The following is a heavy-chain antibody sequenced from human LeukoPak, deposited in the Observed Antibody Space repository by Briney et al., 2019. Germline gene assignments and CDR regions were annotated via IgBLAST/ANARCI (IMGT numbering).Heavy chain of an antibody. CDR3: ARGRRHYYGSGAYYYMDV. Sequence: SETLSLTCTVSGGSISSSSYYWDWIRQPPGKGLEWIGSIYYSGSTYYNPSLKSRVTISVDTSKNQFSLKLSSVTAADTAVYYCARGRRHYYGSGAYYYMDVWGKGTTVTVSS. CDR1: GGSISSSSYY. J-gene: IGHJ6*03. V-gene: IGHV4-39*07. D-gene: IGHD3-10*01. CDR2: IYYSGST.